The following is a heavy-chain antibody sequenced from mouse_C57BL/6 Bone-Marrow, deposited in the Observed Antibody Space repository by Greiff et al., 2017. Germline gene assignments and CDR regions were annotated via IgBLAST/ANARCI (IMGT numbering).Heavy chain of an antibody. J-gene: IGHJ3*01. Sequence: EVKLMESEGGLVQPGSSMKLSCTASGFTFSDYYMAWVRQVPEKGLEWVANINYDGSSTYYLDSLKSRFIISSDNAKNILYLQMSSLKTEDTATYYCARLDYDSRFAYWGQGTLVTVSA. D-gene: IGHD2-4*01. V-gene: IGHV5-16*01. CDR1: GFTFSDYY. CDR2: INYDGSST. CDR3: ARLDYDSRFAY.